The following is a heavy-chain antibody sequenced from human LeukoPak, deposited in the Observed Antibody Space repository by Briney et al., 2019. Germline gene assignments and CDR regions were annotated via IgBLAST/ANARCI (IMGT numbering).Heavy chain of an antibody. V-gene: IGHV3-74*01. J-gene: IGHJ4*02. CDR3: ARDRNFWSAVGGY. CDR2: INSDGSST. Sequence: RINSDGSSTSYADSVKGRFTISRDNAKNTLYLQMNSLRAEDTAVYYCARDRNFWSAVGGYWGQGTLVTVSS. D-gene: IGHD3-3*01.